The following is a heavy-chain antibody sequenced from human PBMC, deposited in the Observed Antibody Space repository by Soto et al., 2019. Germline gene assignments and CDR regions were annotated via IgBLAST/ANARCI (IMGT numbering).Heavy chain of an antibody. CDR3: ARRPGTTIFGVVNYYYYGMDV. V-gene: IGHV1-69*01. D-gene: IGHD3-3*01. CDR1: GGTFSSYA. J-gene: IGHJ6*02. Sequence: QVQLVQSGAEVKKPGSSVKVSCKASGGTFSSYAISWVRQAPGQGLEWMGGIIPIFGTANYAQKFQGRVTITADESTSTAYMELSSLRSEDTAVYYCARRPGTTIFGVVNYYYYGMDVWGQGTTVTVSS. CDR2: IIPIFGTA.